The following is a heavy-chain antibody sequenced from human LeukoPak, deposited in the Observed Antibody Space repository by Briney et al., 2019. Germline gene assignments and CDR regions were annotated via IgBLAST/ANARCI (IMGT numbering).Heavy chain of an antibody. CDR1: GFSFSSHW. CDR2: IKQDGSEK. CDR3: AREIIPQGYSGGNCYSWFDP. D-gene: IGHD2-15*01. J-gene: IGHJ5*02. Sequence: GGSLRLSCADSGFSFSSHWMSWVRQAPGKGLEWVANIKQDGSEKYYVDFVKGRFTISRDNAKNSLYLQMNSLRGEDTAVYYYAREIIPQGYSGGNCYSWFDPWGQGTLVTVSS. V-gene: IGHV3-7*01.